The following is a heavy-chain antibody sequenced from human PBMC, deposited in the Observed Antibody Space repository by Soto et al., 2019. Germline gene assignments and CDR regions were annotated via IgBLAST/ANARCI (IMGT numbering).Heavy chain of an antibody. CDR3: ARDHTIFGVVPRYYFDY. CDR2: INAGNGNT. CDR1: GYTFTIYA. J-gene: IGHJ4*02. Sequence: ASLKVSCKASGYTFTIYAMHWVRQAPGQRLEWMGWINAGNGNTKYSQKFQGRVTITRDTSASTAYMELSSLRSEDTAVYYCARDHTIFGVVPRYYFDYWGQGTLVTVSS. D-gene: IGHD3-3*01. V-gene: IGHV1-3*01.